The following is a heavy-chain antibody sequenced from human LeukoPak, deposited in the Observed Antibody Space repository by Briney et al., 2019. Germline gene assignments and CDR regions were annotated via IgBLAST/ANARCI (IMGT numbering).Heavy chain of an antibody. Sequence: SETLSLTCTVSGGSISSSSYYWGWIRQPPGKGLEWIGSIYYSGSTYYNPSLKSRVTISVDTSKNQFSLKLSSVTAADTAVYYCARLKYYYYYYMDVWGKGTTVTVSS. CDR3: ARLKYYYYYYMDV. CDR1: GGSISSSSYY. CDR2: IYYSGST. V-gene: IGHV4-39*07. J-gene: IGHJ6*03.